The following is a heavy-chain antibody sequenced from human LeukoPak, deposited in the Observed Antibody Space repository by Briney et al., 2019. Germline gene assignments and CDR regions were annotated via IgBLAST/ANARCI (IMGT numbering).Heavy chain of an antibody. D-gene: IGHD1-7*01. CDR2: ISSTSRYI. CDR3: ARGVITGTNWFDS. V-gene: IGHV3-21*01. Sequence: PGGSLRLSCAASGFTFSTYVMNWVRQAPGKGLEWVSSISSTSRYIYYADSVKGRFTISRDNARNSLFLQMNSLRAEDTALYYCARGVITGTNWFDSWGQGTLVTVSS. CDR1: GFTFSTYV. J-gene: IGHJ5*01.